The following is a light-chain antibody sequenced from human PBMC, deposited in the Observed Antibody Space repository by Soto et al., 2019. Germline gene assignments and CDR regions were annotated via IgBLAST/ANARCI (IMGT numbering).Light chain of an antibody. V-gene: IGKV4-1*01. CDR3: QQYYSKPLT. CDR2: WAS. CDR1: QSVLYSSNNKNY. J-gene: IGKJ4*01. Sequence: DIVMTQSPDSLAVSLGERATINCKSSQSVLYSSNNKNYLGWYQQKVGQPPKLLIYWASTWESGVPDRFSGSGSGTDFTLTISNLQAEDVAVYYCQQYYSKPLTFGGGTKVEIK.